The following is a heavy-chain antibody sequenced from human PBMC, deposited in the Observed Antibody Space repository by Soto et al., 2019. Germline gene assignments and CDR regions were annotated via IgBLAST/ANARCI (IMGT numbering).Heavy chain of an antibody. J-gene: IGHJ4*02. D-gene: IGHD4-17*01. CDR1: GFTFNNYA. CDR3: ARVLFTATTAVDY. CDR2: ISGSDDST. V-gene: IGHV3-23*01. Sequence: PGGSLRLSCAASGFTFNNYAMNWVRQAPGKGLEWVSTISGSDDSTYYADFVKGRFTVSRDNSKNTLLLQMNSLRADDTAVFYCARVLFTATTAVDYRGQGTLLTVSS.